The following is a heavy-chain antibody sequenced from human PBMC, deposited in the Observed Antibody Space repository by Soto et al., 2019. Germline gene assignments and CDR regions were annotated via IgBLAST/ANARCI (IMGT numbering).Heavy chain of an antibody. CDR2: ISYDGSNK. CDR3: ARDAQYYFDY. J-gene: IGHJ4*02. Sequence: QVQLVESGGGVVQPGRSLRLSCAASGFTFSSYALHWVRQAPGKGLEWVAIISYDGSNKYYADSVKGRCTISRDNSKNTLYLQMNSLRAEDTAVYYCARDAQYYFDYWGQGTLVTVAS. V-gene: IGHV3-30-3*01. CDR1: GFTFSSYA.